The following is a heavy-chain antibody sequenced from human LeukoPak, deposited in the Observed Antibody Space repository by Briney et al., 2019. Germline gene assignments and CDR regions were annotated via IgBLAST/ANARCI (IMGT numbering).Heavy chain of an antibody. J-gene: IGHJ4*02. CDR3: ARHRVVPAAPRRDY. D-gene: IGHD2-2*01. V-gene: IGHV4-39*01. CDR1: GGSISSSSYY. CDR2: IYYSGST. Sequence: SETLSLTCTVSGGSISSSSYYWGWIRQPPGKGLEWIGSIYYSGSTYYNPSLKSRVNISVDTSKYQFSLKLSSVTAADTAVYYCARHRVVPAAPRRDYWGQGTLVTVSS.